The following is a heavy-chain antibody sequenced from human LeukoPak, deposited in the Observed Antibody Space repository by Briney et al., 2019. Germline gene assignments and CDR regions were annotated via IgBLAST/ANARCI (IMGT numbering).Heavy chain of an antibody. D-gene: IGHD2-2*01. J-gene: IGHJ4*02. CDR1: GGSVSSGSYY. CDR2: IYYSGST. CDR3: ARGRIVVVPAAEIDY. V-gene: IGHV4-61*01. Sequence: PSETLSLTCTVSGGSVSSGSYYWSRIRQPPGKGLEWIGYIYYSGSTNYNPSLKSRVTISVDTSKNQFSLKLSSVTAADTAVYYCARGRIVVVPAAEIDYWGQGTLVTVSS.